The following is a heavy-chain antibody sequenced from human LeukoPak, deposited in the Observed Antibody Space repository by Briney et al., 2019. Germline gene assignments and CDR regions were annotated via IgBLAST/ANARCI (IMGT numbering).Heavy chain of an antibody. CDR1: GFTFSSYA. J-gene: IGHJ4*02. Sequence: GGSLRLSCAASGFTFSSYAMSWVRQAPGKGLEWVSAISGSGGSTYYADSVKGRFTISRDNSKNTLYLQMNSLRAEDTAVYYCAKPHIVVVVAAISYWGQGTLVTVSS. D-gene: IGHD2-15*01. V-gene: IGHV3-23*01. CDR3: AKPHIVVVVAAISY. CDR2: ISGSGGST.